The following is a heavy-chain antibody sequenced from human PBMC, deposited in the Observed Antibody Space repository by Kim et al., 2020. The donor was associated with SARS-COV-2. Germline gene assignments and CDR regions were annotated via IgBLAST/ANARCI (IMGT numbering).Heavy chain of an antibody. V-gene: IGHV1-69*04. CDR3: AGDPMVATSY. Sequence: SVKVSCKASGGTFSSYAISWVRQAPGQGLQWMGRIIPVLGIANYALKFQGRVTITADKSTSTAYMGLTSLRSEDTAVYYCAGDPMVATSYWGQGTLVTVSS. CDR2: IIPVLGIA. D-gene: IGHD1-26*01. J-gene: IGHJ4*02. CDR1: GGTFSSYA.